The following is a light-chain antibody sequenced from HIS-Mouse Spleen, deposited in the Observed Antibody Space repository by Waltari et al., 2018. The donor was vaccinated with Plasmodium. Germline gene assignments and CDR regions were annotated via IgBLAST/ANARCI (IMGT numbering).Light chain of an antibody. CDR2: GAS. CDR3: QQHGSSPGYT. V-gene: IGKV3-20*01. Sequence: EIVMTQSPATLSLSPGERATLSCRASQSVSSSYLAWYQQKPGQAPRLLIYGASSRATRIPDRFSGSGAGTAFTTTISRLEPEDFAVDYCQQHGSSPGYTFGQGTKLEIK. J-gene: IGKJ2*01. CDR1: QSVSSSY.